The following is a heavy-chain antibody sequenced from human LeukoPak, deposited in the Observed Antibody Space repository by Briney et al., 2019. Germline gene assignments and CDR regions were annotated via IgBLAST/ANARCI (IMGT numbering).Heavy chain of an antibody. CDR1: GFTFSSYW. J-gene: IGHJ4*02. CDR3: ARGDYYDSSGYYPFDY. CDR2: INQGGSEK. V-gene: IGHV3-7*01. Sequence: GGSLRLSCAASGFTFSSYWMSWVRQAPEKGLEWVANINQGGSEKYYVDSVRGRFTISRDNAKNSLYLQMNSLRADDTAVYYCARGDYYDSSGYYPFDYWGQGTLVTVSS. D-gene: IGHD3-22*01.